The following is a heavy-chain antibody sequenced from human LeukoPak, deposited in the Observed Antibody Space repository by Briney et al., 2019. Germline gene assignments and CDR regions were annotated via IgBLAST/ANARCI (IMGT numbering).Heavy chain of an antibody. Sequence: SGPTLVNPTQTLTLTCTFSGFSLSTSGVGVGWIRQPPGKALEWLALIYWDDDNRYRPSLKSKLTITKDTSKSQVVLTMTNMDPVDTATYYCAHSLKSYDILTGYYNPYFDYWGQGTLVTVSS. CDR3: AHSLKSYDILTGYYNPYFDY. V-gene: IGHV2-5*02. D-gene: IGHD3-9*01. CDR2: IYWDDDN. CDR1: GFSLSTSGVG. J-gene: IGHJ4*02.